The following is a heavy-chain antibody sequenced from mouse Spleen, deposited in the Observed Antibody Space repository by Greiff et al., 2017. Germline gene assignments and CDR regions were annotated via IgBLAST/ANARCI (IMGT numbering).Heavy chain of an antibody. CDR3: VRDYYGSSSFAY. CDR2: IRSKSSNYAT. J-gene: IGHJ3*01. CDR1: GFTFNTYA. Sequence: EVQVVESGGGLVQPKGSLKLSCAASGFTFNTYAMHWVRQAPGKGLEWVARIRSKSSNYATYYADSVKDRFTISRDDSQSMLYLQMNNLKTEDTAMYYCVRDYYGSSSFAYWGQGTLVTVSA. V-gene: IGHV10-3*01. D-gene: IGHD1-1*01.